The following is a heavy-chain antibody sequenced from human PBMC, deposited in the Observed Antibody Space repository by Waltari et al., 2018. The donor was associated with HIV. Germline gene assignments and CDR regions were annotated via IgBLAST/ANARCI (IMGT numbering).Heavy chain of an antibody. Sequence: QVQLVQSGAEMRKPGASVKVSCTASKYTFASFGIHWLRQAPGQRLEWMGWINTGDGSTKYSQKFQGRVTITRDTSASTASMQLSSLRSEDTAIYYCARELRFDIVFDYWGQGTLVTVSS. J-gene: IGHJ4*02. D-gene: IGHD5-12*01. V-gene: IGHV1-3*04. CDR1: KYTFASFG. CDR3: ARELRFDIVFDY. CDR2: INTGDGST.